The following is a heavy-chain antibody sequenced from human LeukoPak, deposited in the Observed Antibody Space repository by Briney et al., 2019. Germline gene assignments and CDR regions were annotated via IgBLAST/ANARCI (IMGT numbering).Heavy chain of an antibody. J-gene: IGHJ4*02. CDR3: ASPDDFWSGL. D-gene: IGHD3-3*01. CDR1: GFTFSSYA. Sequence: PGRSLRLSCAASGFTFSSYAMHWVRQAPGKGLEWVAVISYDGSNKYYADSVKGRFTISRDNSKNTLYLQMNSLRAEDTAVYYCASPDDFWSGLWGQGTLVTVSS. V-gene: IGHV3-30-3*01. CDR2: ISYDGSNK.